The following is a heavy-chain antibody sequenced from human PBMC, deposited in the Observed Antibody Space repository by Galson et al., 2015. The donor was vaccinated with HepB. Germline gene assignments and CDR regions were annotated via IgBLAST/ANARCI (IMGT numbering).Heavy chain of an antibody. CDR1: GFTFSSYA. J-gene: IGHJ4*02. CDR3: AKAIAGYRIAAAGFDY. D-gene: IGHD6-13*01. Sequence: SLRLSCAASGFTFSSYAMSWVRQAPGKGLEWVSAISGSGGSTYYADSVKGRFTISRDNSKNTLYLQMNSLRAEDTAVYYCAKAIAGYRIAAAGFDYWGQGTLVTVSS. V-gene: IGHV3-23*01. CDR2: ISGSGGST.